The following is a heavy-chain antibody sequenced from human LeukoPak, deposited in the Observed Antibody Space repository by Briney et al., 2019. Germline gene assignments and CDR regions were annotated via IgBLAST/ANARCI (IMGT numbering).Heavy chain of an antibody. CDR3: ARVSIVGASWFDP. CDR1: GYSISSGYY. CDR2: IYHSGRT. V-gene: IGHV4-38-2*02. Sequence: SSDTLSLTCTVSGYSISSGYYWGWIRQPPGKGLEWIGIIYHSGRTDYNPSLKSRVTISEDTSKNQFSLKLSSVTAADTAVYYCARVSIVGASWFDPWGQGTLVTVSS. D-gene: IGHD1-26*01. J-gene: IGHJ5*02.